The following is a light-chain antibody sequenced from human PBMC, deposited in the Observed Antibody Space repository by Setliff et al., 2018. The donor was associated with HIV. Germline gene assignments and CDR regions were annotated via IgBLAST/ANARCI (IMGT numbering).Light chain of an antibody. CDR2: YDS. V-gene: IGLV3-21*04. J-gene: IGLJ1*01. CDR1: NIEGQS. CDR3: QVWDSSSDHYV. Sequence: SYELAQPPSVSVAPGKTARITCGGNNIEGQSVHWYQQKPCQAPVLVIYYDSDRPSGIPERFSGSKSGNTATLTISRVEAGDEADYYCQVWDSSSDHYVFGTGTKVTVL.